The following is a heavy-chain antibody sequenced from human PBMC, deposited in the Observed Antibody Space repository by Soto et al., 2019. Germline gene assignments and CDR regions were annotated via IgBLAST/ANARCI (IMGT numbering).Heavy chain of an antibody. Sequence: LQLQESGPGLVKPSETLSLTCTVSGGSISGSSYYWGWIRQPPGKGLEWIGAIYYTGRTYYKPSLKSRVTISVDTSKNQFSLKLNSVSAADTAVYYCASGGEGSIAVAGWGQGTLVTVSS. V-gene: IGHV4-39*01. CDR1: GGSISGSSYY. J-gene: IGHJ4*02. CDR2: IYYTGRT. D-gene: IGHD6-19*01. CDR3: ASGGEGSIAVAG.